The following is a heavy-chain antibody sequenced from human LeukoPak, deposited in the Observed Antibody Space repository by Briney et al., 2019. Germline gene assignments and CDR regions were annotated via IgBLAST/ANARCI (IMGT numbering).Heavy chain of an antibody. CDR3: ATLVWLLRSAFDI. J-gene: IGHJ3*02. CDR1: GGSISSYY. D-gene: IGHD5-12*01. CDR2: INHSGST. V-gene: IGHV4-34*01. Sequence: SETLSLTCTGSGGSISSYYWSWIRQPPGKGLEWIGEINHSGSTNYNPSLKSRVTISVDTSKNQFSLKLSSVTAADTAVYYCATLVWLLRSAFDIWGQGTMVTVSS.